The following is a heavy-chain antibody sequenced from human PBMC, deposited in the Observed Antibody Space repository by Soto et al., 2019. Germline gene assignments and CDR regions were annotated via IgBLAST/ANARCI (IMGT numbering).Heavy chain of an antibody. D-gene: IGHD2-8*02. Sequence: QITLKESGPTLVKPTQTLTLTCTFSGFSLSTSGVGVGWIRQPPGKALEWLALIYWDDDKRYSPSLKSRLTITKDPSKNQVVLTMTNMDPVDTATYYCALTGWWGWFDPWGQGTLVTVSS. J-gene: IGHJ5*02. CDR2: IYWDDDK. CDR3: ALTGWWGWFDP. V-gene: IGHV2-5*02. CDR1: GFSLSTSGVG.